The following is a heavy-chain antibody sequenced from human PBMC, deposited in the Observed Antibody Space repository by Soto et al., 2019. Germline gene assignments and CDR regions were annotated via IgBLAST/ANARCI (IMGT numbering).Heavy chain of an antibody. CDR1: GFSFGGYA. CDR3: AKTESFNGYYNAFDC. D-gene: IGHD3-9*01. J-gene: IGHJ4*02. CDR2: ISGGGGST. V-gene: IGHV3-23*01. Sequence: SCAASGFSFGGYAVTWVRQAPGKGLEWVSAISGGGGSTYYADSVKGRFTISRDNSKNTVYLRMNSLRAGDTALYYCAKTESFNGYYNAFDCWGQGTRVTVSS.